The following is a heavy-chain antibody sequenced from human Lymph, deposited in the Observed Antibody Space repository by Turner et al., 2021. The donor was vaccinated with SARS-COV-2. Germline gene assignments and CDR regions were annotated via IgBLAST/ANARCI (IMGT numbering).Heavy chain of an antibody. CDR1: GIIVSRNY. CDR2: IYSGGTT. D-gene: IGHD6-13*01. V-gene: IGHV3-53*02. CDR3: ARDLGTYGMDV. Sequence: EVQLVETGGGLIQPGGSLRLSCAASGIIVSRNYMNWVRQAPGKGLEWVSVIYSGGTTYYADSVKGRFTISRDNSKNTLYLQMNSLRVEDTAVYYGARDLGTYGMDVWSQGTTVTVSS. J-gene: IGHJ6*02.